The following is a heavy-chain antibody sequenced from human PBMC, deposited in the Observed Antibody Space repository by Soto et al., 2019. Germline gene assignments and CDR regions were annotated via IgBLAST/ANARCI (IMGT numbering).Heavy chain of an antibody. CDR1: GFTLSSYA. CDR3: ARELMIVVALDI. CDR2: ISYDGSNK. D-gene: IGHD3-22*01. Sequence: LRLSCAASGFTLSSYAMHWVRQAPGKGLEWVAVISYDGSNKYYADSVKGRFTISRDNSKNTLYLQMNSLRAEDTAVYYCARELMIVVALDIWGQGTMVTVSS. J-gene: IGHJ3*02. V-gene: IGHV3-30-3*01.